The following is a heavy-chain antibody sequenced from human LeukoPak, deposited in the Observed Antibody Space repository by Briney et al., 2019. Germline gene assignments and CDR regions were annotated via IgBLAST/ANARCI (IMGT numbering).Heavy chain of an antibody. J-gene: IGHJ4*02. CDR2: ISGSGGST. D-gene: IGHD1-7*01. CDR3: AKVSGTTVWIDY. CDR1: GFTFDDYG. Sequence: GGSLRLSCAASGFTFDDYGMSWVRQAPGKGLEWVSAISGSGGSTYYADSVKGRFTISRDNSKNTLYLQMNSLRAEDTAVYYCAKVSGTTVWIDYWGQGTLVTVSS. V-gene: IGHV3-23*01.